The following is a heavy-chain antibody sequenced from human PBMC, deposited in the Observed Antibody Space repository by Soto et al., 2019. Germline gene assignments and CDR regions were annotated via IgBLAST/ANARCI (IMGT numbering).Heavy chain of an antibody. D-gene: IGHD1-26*01. V-gene: IGHV4-39*01. CDR1: GGSISSSTYY. Sequence: QLQLQESGPGLVKPSETLSLTCTVSGGSISSSTYYWGWIRQPPGKGLEWIGSVYYSGNTYYNSSLKSRVTISVDTSKGQSSLNLISGTAADTAVYYCATHGYNSGSYSEYFQHWGQGTLVTVSA. CDR3: ATHGYNSGSYSEYFQH. CDR2: VYYSGNT. J-gene: IGHJ1*01.